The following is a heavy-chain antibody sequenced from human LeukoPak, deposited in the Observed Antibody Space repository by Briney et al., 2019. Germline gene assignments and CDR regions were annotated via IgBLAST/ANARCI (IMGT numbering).Heavy chain of an antibody. D-gene: IGHD1-20*01. CDR2: LSNNGSSP. CDR3: ARGIMGYNSNYFDY. CDR1: GFTFSTYG. J-gene: IGHJ4*02. V-gene: IGHV3-64*01. Sequence: GGSVRLSCAASGFTFSTYGMHWVRQAPGKGLEYVAALSNNGSSPYYTNSVKGRFTISRDNSKNTLYLQMGSLRAEDMAVYYCARGIMGYNSNYFDYWGQGTLVTVSS.